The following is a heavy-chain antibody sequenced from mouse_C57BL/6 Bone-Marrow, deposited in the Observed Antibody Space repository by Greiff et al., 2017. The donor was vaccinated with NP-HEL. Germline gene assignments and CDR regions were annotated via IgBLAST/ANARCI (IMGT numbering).Heavy chain of an antibody. Sequence: VQLQQSGPELVKPGASVKISCKASGYAFSSSWMNWVKQRPGKGLEWIGRIYPGDGDTNYNGKFKGKATLTADKSSSTAYMQLSSLTSEDSAVYFCARERRWLDYWGQGTTLTVSS. CDR3: ARERRWLDY. V-gene: IGHV1-82*01. CDR2: IYPGDGDT. J-gene: IGHJ2*01. CDR1: GYAFSSSW. D-gene: IGHD1-1*02.